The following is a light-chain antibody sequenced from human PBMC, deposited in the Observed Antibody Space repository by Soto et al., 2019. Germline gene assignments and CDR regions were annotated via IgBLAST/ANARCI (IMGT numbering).Light chain of an antibody. Sequence: VVLTQSPGALSLSPGERATLSCRASQSVRSNYLAWYQQQPGQAPRLLIFGASTRATGIPDWFSGSGSGTDFTLTISRLEPEDSAVYICHQYGYGADTFGQGTRLEIK. J-gene: IGKJ2*01. CDR3: HQYGYGADT. CDR2: GAS. V-gene: IGKV3-20*01. CDR1: QSVRSNY.